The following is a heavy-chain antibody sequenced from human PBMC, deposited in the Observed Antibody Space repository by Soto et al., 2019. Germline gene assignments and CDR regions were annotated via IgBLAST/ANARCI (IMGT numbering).Heavy chain of an antibody. CDR2: IYYSGST. Sequence: SETLSLTCTVSGGSISIGGYYWSWIRQHPGKGLEWIGYIYYSGSTYYNPSIKSRVTISVDTSKNQFSLKLSSVTAADTAVYYCANILVKYYFDYWPKGRXVTVSS. CDR3: ANILVKYYFDY. V-gene: IGHV4-31*03. J-gene: IGHJ4*02. D-gene: IGHD3-9*01. CDR1: GGSISIGGYY.